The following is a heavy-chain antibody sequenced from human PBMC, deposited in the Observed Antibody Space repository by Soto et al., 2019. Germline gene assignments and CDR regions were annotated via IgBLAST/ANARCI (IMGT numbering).Heavy chain of an antibody. V-gene: IGHV2-5*02. CDR3: AQTVEQQLGNYFDY. Sequence: QITLKESGPTLVKPTQTLTLTCTFSGFSLSTSGVGVGWIRQPPGKALEWLALIYWDDDKRYSPSLKSRLTITKDTSKNQVVLTMTNMDPVDTATYYCAQTVEQQLGNYFDYWGQGTLVTVSS. D-gene: IGHD6-13*01. J-gene: IGHJ4*02. CDR2: IYWDDDK. CDR1: GFSLSTSGVG.